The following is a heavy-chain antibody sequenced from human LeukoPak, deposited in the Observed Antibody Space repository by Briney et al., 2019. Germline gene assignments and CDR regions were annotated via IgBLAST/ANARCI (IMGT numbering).Heavy chain of an antibody. J-gene: IGHJ5*02. Sequence: GGSLRHSCAASGFTVSRMYMTWVRQAPGKGLEWVSVMHSGGRTYYADSVKGRFTISRDNSKNTVYLQMNSLRAEDTAVYYCVRGADGDYVAWGQGTLVTVSS. CDR1: GFTVSRMY. V-gene: IGHV3-53*01. CDR2: MHSGGRT. CDR3: VRGADGDYVA. D-gene: IGHD4-17*01.